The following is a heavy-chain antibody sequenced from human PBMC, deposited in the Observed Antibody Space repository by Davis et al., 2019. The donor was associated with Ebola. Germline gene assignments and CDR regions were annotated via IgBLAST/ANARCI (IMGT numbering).Heavy chain of an antibody. CDR1: GFTFSSYW. Sequence: GESLKTSCAASGFTFSSYWMSWVRQAPGKGLEWVANIKQDGSEKYYVDSVKGRFTISRDNSKNTLHLQMNSLRVEDTAIYYCAEDTPNIWFDVWGQGTMVAVSS. CDR2: IKQDGSEK. D-gene: IGHD2-15*01. J-gene: IGHJ3*01. CDR3: AEDTPNIWFDV. V-gene: IGHV3-7*03.